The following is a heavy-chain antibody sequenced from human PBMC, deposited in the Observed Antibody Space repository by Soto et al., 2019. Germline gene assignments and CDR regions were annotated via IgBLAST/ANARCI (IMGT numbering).Heavy chain of an antibody. CDR1: GFTFGTTD. J-gene: IGHJ5*02. V-gene: IGHV3-23*01. CDR2: IDGSGGIT. Sequence: QLLQSGGGLVQPGGSLTLSCAASGFTFGTTDMSWVRQAPGEGLEWVSTIDGSGGITYYADSVNGRFTISRDNSRNTLYLQMNSLRGDDTALYYCVKNSGWFNTWGQGALVTVSS. D-gene: IGHD3-10*01. CDR3: VKNSGWFNT.